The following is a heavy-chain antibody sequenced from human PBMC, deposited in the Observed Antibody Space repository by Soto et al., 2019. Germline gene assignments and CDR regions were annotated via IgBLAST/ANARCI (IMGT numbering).Heavy chain of an antibody. CDR1: GFTFSSYS. CDR3: ARSTDRFLEWLLSPGGMDV. Sequence: GGSLRLSCAASGFTFSSYSMNWVRQAPGKGLEWVSSISSSSSYIYYADSVKGRFTISRDNAKNSLYLQMNSLRAEDTAVYYCARSTDRFLEWLLSPGGMDVWGQGTTVTVP. V-gene: IGHV3-21*01. CDR2: ISSSSSYI. D-gene: IGHD3-3*01. J-gene: IGHJ6*02.